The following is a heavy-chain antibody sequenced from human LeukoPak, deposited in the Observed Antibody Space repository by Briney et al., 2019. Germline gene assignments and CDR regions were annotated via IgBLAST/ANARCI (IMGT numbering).Heavy chain of an antibody. J-gene: IGHJ4*02. CDR1: GGSISSSSYY. CDR3: ARVGHVFITHSGTYSRRFEY. CDR2: IYYSGST. D-gene: IGHD1-26*01. V-gene: IGHV4-39*07. Sequence: PSETLSLTCTVSGGSISSSSYYWGWIRQPPGKGLEWIGSIYYSGSTYYNPSLKSRVTISVDTSKNQFSLKLSSVTAADTAVYYCARVGHVFITHSGTYSRRFEYWGQGTLVTVSS.